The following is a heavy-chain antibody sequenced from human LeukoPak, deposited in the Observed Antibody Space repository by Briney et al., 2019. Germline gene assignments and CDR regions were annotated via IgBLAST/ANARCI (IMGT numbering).Heavy chain of an antibody. J-gene: IGHJ4*02. D-gene: IGHD1-26*01. CDR2: ISYSGNT. Sequence: SETLSLTCTVSGGSISSYYWSWVRQTPGKGLEWIGYISYSGNTNHNPSLKSRVTISLDTSKNQFSLNLTSVTAADTAVYYCARLGGSHSPHGYWGQGTLVTVSS. CDR3: ARLGGSHSPHGY. CDR1: GGSISSYY. V-gene: IGHV4-59*08.